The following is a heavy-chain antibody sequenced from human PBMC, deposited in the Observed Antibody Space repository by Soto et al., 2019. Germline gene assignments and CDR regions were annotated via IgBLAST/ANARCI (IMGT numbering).Heavy chain of an antibody. D-gene: IGHD4-17*01. CDR2: IYYSGST. CDR3: ARLIRTTVTKFDP. V-gene: IGHV4-59*01. J-gene: IGHJ5*02. CDR1: GGSISSYY. Sequence: SETLSLTCAVSGGSISSYYWSWIRQPPGKGLEWIGYIYYSGSTNYNPSLKSRVTISVDTSKNQFSLKLSSVTAADTAVYYCARLIRTTVTKFDPWGQGTLVAVSS.